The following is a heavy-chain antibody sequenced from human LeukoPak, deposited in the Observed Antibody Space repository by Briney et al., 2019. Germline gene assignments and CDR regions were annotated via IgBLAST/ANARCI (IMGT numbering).Heavy chain of an antibody. D-gene: IGHD5-24*01. CDR3: ARAPRGWLPPPDY. CDR2: INPNSGGT. V-gene: IGHV1-2*02. Sequence: ASVKVSCKASGYTFTGYYMHWVRQAPGQGLEWMGWINPNSGGTDYAQKFQGRVTMTRDTSISTAYMELSRLRSDDTAVYYCARAPRGWLPPPDYWGQGTLVTVSS. CDR1: GYTFTGYY. J-gene: IGHJ4*02.